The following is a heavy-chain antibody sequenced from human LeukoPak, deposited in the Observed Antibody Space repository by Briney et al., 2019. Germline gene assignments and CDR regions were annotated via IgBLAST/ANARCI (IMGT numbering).Heavy chain of an antibody. CDR1: GFTFSSYG. J-gene: IGHJ6*03. V-gene: IGHV3-48*04. Sequence: GGSLRLSCAASGFTFSSYGMSWVRQAPGKGLEWVSYISSSGSTIYYADFVKGRFTISRDNAKNSLYLQMNSLRAEDTAVYYCARVGATSDYYYYMDVWGKGTTVTVSS. CDR3: ARVGATSDYYYYMDV. CDR2: ISSSGSTI. D-gene: IGHD1-26*01.